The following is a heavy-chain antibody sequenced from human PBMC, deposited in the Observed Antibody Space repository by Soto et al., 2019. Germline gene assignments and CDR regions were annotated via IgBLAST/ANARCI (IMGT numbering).Heavy chain of an antibody. J-gene: IGHJ5*02. V-gene: IGHV1-18*04. Sequence: VKVSCKASGYTFTSYGISWVRQAPGQGLEWMGWISSYNGNTNYAQKLQDRVTMTTDTSTSTAYMELRSLRSDDTAVYYCARDLVLAVAGSDNWFDPWGQGTLVTVSS. CDR2: ISSYNGNT. D-gene: IGHD6-19*01. CDR1: GYTFTSYG. CDR3: ARDLVLAVAGSDNWFDP.